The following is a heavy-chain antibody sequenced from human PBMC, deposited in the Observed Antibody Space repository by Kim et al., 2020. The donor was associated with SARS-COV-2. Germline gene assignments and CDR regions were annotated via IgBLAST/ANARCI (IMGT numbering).Heavy chain of an antibody. CDR2: ISSSSSYI. CDR1: GFTFSSYS. D-gene: IGHD5-12*01. V-gene: IGHV3-21*01. CDR3: ARDRGRGWLQPDY. J-gene: IGHJ4*02. Sequence: GGSLRLSCAASGFTFSSYSMNWVRQAPGKGLEWVSSISSSSSYIDYADAVKGRFTLSRDNAKNSLYLQMNSLRAEDTAVYYCARDRGRGWLQPDYWGQGT.